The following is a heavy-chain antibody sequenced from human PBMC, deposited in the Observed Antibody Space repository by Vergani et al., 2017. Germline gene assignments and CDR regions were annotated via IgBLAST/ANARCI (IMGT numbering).Heavy chain of an antibody. CDR2: VEDSGYF. V-gene: IGHV4-59*01. CDR1: GGSLSGYY. D-gene: IGHD1-14*01. CDR3: ASSIVSRNPPDYFDN. J-gene: IGHJ4*02. Sequence: QVQLQESGPGLVRPSETLSLTCTVSGGSLSGYYWNWILQTPGEGLEWIGYVEDSGYFNYNPSLKTRVSMSSDTSNNQFSLMLSSVTVADTAVYYCASSIVSRNPPDYFDNWGQGTLVTVSS.